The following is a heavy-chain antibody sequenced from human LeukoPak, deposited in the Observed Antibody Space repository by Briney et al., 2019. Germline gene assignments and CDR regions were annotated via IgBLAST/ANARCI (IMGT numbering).Heavy chain of an antibody. V-gene: IGHV3-9*01. D-gene: IGHD3-10*01. CDR3: AKGTGVLLWFGEGFDP. J-gene: IGHJ5*02. CDR2: ISWNSGSI. Sequence: PGGSLRLSCAASGFTFHQYAIHWVRQVPGKGLEWVSGISWNSGSIGYADSVRGRFTISRDNAKNSVYLQMNSLRAEDTAVYYCAKGTGVLLWFGEGFDPWGQGTLVTVSS. CDR1: GFTFHQYA.